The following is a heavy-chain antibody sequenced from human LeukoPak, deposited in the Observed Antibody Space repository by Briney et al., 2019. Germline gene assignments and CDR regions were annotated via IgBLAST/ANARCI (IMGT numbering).Heavy chain of an antibody. Sequence: SETLSLTCTVSGGSISSYYWSWIRQPPGKGLEWIGYIYYSGSTNYNPSLKSRVTISVDTSKSQFSLKLSSVTAADTAVYYCARGRGYSSGWYSHWGQGTLVTVSS. D-gene: IGHD6-19*01. V-gene: IGHV4-59*01. CDR2: IYYSGST. CDR1: GGSISSYY. J-gene: IGHJ4*02. CDR3: ARGRGYSSGWYSH.